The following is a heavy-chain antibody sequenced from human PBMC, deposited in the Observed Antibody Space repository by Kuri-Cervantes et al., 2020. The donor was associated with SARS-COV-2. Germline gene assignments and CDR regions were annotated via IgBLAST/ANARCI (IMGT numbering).Heavy chain of an antibody. CDR3: ARESRYVYGEFDF. CDR1: GFIFSSYW. Sequence: GGSLRLSCAAPGFIFSSYWMSWVRQVPGKGLEWVANIKQRGNEKYYVDSVKGRFTISRDNAQNSLYLEMSSLRGEDTAVYYCARESRYVYGEFDFWGQGTLVTVSS. D-gene: IGHD5-18*01. V-gene: IGHV3-7*03. CDR2: IKQRGNEK. J-gene: IGHJ4*02.